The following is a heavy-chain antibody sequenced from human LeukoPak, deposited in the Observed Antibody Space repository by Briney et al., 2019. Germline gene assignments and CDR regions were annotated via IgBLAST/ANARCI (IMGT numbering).Heavy chain of an antibody. CDR1: GFIFSSSA. CDR3: VRARNQKREQLYSQN. Sequence: GGSLRLSCSASGFIFSSSAMHWVRQAPGKGLEYVSAISSDGAMTFYVDSVKGRFTISRDNSKNTLYLQMSTLRPEDTAVYYCVRARNQKREQLYSQNWGQGTLVTVSS. CDR2: ISSDGAMT. D-gene: IGHD1-26*01. V-gene: IGHV3-64D*09. J-gene: IGHJ1*01.